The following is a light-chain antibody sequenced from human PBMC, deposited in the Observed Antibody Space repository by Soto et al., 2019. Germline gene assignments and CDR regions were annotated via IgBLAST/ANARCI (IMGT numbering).Light chain of an antibody. CDR3: CSYAGTYSWV. CDR2: SVT. CDR1: RSDVGGYHY. V-gene: IGLV2-11*01. Sequence: QSALTQPRSVSGSPGQSVTISCTGTRSDVGGYHYVSWYQQHPGKAPKVMIYSVTKRPSGVPDRFSGSKSANAASLTIYGLQAEDEADYYCCSYAGTYSWVFGTGTKLTVL. J-gene: IGLJ1*01.